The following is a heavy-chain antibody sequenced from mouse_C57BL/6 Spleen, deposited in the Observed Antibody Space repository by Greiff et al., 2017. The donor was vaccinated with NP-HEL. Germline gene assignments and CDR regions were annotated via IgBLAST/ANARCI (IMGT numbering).Heavy chain of an antibody. CDR1: GFTFSDYG. CDR3: ARSDGNYGDFDV. D-gene: IGHD2-1*01. CDR2: LSSGSSTI. V-gene: IGHV5-17*01. Sequence: EVMLVESGGGLVKPGGSLKLSCAASGFTFSDYGMHWVRQAPEKGLEWVAYLSSGSSTIYYADTVKGRFTISRDNAKNTLFLQMTSLRSEDTAMYYCARSDGNYGDFDVWGTGTTVTVSS. J-gene: IGHJ1*03.